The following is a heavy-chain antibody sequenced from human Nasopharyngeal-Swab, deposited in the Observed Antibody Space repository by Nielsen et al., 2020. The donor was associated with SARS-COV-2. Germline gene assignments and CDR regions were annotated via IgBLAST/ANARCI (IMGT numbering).Heavy chain of an antibody. D-gene: IGHD2-2*01. J-gene: IGHJ5*01. CDR3: ARECDTATCYRSAADT. CDR2: INRDGSGT. CDR1: GFTFSSYW. V-gene: IGHV3-74*01. Sequence: GGSLRLSCAGSGFTFSSYWMHWVRQAPGKGLMWVARINRDGSGTNYADSVKGRFTISRDNAKNTLYLQMNTLSAEDTGVYYCARECDTATCYRSAADTGGQGTLVTVSS.